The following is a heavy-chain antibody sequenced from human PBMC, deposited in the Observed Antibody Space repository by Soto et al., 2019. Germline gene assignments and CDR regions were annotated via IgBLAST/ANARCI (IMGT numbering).Heavy chain of an antibody. V-gene: IGHV4-34*02. D-gene: IGHD2-2*01. J-gene: IGHJ4*02. CDR2: VNHGGRN. CDR1: GGSLNGGFFSGYY. CDR3: ARGSESTNWSLEY. Sequence: QVQLQQWGAGLLKPSETLSLTCAVYGGSLNGGFFSGYYWSWIRQSPGKGLEWIAEVNHGGRNKYNPSVKRRATTSIDTSKNQFSLKVTSVTAADTAVYFCARGSESTNWSLEYWGQGTLVAVSS.